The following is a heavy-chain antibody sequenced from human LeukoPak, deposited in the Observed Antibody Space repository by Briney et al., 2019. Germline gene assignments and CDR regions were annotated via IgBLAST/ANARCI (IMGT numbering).Heavy chain of an antibody. CDR1: GFTFSSYA. V-gene: IGHV3-23*01. J-gene: IGHJ4*02. Sequence: GGSLRLSCAASGFTFSSYAKSWVRQAPGKGLEWVSAISGSGGSTYYAVSVKGRFTISRDNSKNTLYRQMNSLRAEDTAVYYWAKESVVRGVINYWGQGTLVTVSS. CDR3: AKESVVRGVINY. D-gene: IGHD3-10*01. CDR2: ISGSGGST.